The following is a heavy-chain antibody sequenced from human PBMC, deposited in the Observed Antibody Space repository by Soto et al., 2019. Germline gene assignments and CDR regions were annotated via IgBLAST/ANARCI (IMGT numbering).Heavy chain of an antibody. CDR2: ISCSGGNT. CDR3: AKLITMVRGVITAPLDI. D-gene: IGHD3-10*01. J-gene: IGHJ3*02. CDR1: GVTFGSYG. V-gene: IGHV3-23*01. Sequence: VGSLRLSWAVAGVTFGSYGGSWVRQDPGKGLEWVSEISCSGGNTYYADSVKGRFTISRDNSKNTLYLQMNSLRAEDTAVYYCAKLITMVRGVITAPLDIWGQGTMVTVS.